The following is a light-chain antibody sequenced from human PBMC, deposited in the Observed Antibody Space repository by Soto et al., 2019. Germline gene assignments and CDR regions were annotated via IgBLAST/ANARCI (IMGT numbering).Light chain of an antibody. CDR1: SSDVGGYDF. Sequence: QSALTQPASVSGSPGQSITISCTGTSSDVGGYDFVSWYQQHPGKAPKLMISEVTNRPSGVSNRFSGSKSGNTASLTISGLQAEDEADYYCSSFTISSTLYVFGTGTKVTVL. J-gene: IGLJ1*01. V-gene: IGLV2-14*01. CDR3: SSFTISSTLYV. CDR2: EVT.